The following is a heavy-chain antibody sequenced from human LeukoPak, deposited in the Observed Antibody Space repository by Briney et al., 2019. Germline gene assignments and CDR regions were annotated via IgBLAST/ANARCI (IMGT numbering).Heavy chain of an antibody. CDR2: IYYSGTT. V-gene: IGHV4-59*01. Sequence: ASETLSLTCTVSGGSIDSNSWTWIRQPPGKGLERIGYIYYSGTTNYNPSLKSRVTMSVDMSKNQFSLKLSSVTAADTAVYYCARRSSSWKNWFDPWGQGTLVTVSS. CDR3: ARRSSSWKNWFDP. J-gene: IGHJ5*02. CDR1: GGSIDSNS. D-gene: IGHD6-13*01.